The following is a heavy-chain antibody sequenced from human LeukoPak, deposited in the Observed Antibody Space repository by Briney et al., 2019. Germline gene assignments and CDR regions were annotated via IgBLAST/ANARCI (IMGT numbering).Heavy chain of an antibody. CDR3: ARAGVGNWNYLENWFDP. CDR2: IYPGGSDT. Sequence: GESLKISCKGSGYSFTSYWIGWVRQMPGKGLEWMGIIYPGGSDTRYSPSFQGQVTISADKSISTAYLQWSSLKASDTAMYYCARAGVGNWNYLENWFDPWGQGTLVTVSS. CDR1: GYSFTSYW. V-gene: IGHV5-51*01. J-gene: IGHJ5*02. D-gene: IGHD1-7*01.